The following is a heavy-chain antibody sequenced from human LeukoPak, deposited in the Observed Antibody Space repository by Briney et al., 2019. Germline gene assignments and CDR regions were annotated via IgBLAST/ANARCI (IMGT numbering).Heavy chain of an antibody. CDR1: GFTFSSYW. V-gene: IGHV3-7*01. J-gene: IGHJ6*03. CDR3: ARDYAVVVPAAINSYYYYYMDV. D-gene: IGHD2-2*01. Sequence: PGGSLRLSCAASGFTFSSYWMSWVRQAPGEGLEWVANIKQDGSEKYYVDSVKGRFTISRDNAKNSLYLQMNSLRAEDTAVYYCARDYAVVVPAAINSYYYYYMDVWGKGTTVTVSS. CDR2: IKQDGSEK.